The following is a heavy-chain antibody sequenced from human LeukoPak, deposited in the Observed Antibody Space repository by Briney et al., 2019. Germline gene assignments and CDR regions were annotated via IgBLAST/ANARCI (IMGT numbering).Heavy chain of an antibody. CDR2: INQHGGDI. CDR3: AKDDNYIRFLS. CDR1: GFTFSTST. V-gene: IGHV3-7*03. J-gene: IGHJ5*02. Sequence: GGSLRLSCEASGFTFSTSTMHWVRQAPGKGLEWVANINQHGGDIHYVDSVKGRFTISRDNAKNSVYLQMNSLRAEDTAVYYCAKDDNYIRFLSWGQGTLVTVSS. D-gene: IGHD3-16*01.